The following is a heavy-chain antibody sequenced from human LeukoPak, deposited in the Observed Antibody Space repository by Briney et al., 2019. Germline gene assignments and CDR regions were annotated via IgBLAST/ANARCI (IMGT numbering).Heavy chain of an antibody. CDR1: GGSISSYY. CDR2: IYTSGST. V-gene: IGHV4-4*07. Sequence: SETLSLTCTVSGGSISSYYWSWIRQPAGKGLEWIGRIYTSGSTNYNPSLKSRVTMSVDTSKNQFSLKSSSVTAADTAVYYCAREAPRGVRYFDWLFSFDYWGQGTLVTVSS. D-gene: IGHD3-9*01. CDR3: AREAPRGVRYFDWLFSFDY. J-gene: IGHJ4*02.